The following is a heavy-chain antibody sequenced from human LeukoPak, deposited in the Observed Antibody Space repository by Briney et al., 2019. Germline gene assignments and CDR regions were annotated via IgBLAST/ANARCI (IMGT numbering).Heavy chain of an antibody. V-gene: IGHV1-69*02. CDR3: ARALPGRITMIVVGGGAFDI. J-gene: IGHJ3*02. Sequence: ASVKVSCKASGGTFSSYTISWVRQAPGQGLEWVGRIIHMLGIANYAQKFQGRVTITADKSTSTAYMELSSLRSEDTAVYYCARALPGRITMIVVGGGAFDIWGQGTMVTVSS. CDR2: IIHMLGIA. D-gene: IGHD3-22*01. CDR1: GGTFSSYT.